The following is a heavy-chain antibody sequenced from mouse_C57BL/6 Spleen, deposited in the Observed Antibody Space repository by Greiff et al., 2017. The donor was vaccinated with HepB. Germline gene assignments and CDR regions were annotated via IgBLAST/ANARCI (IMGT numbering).Heavy chain of an antibody. CDR3: ARYMSYGRGGHWYFDV. CDR2: IRNKANGYTT. J-gene: IGHJ1*03. CDR1: GFTFTDYY. V-gene: IGHV7-3*01. Sequence: EVQLVESGGGLVQPGGSLSLSCAASGFTFTDYYMSWVRQPPGKALEWLGFIRNKANGYTTEYSASVKGRFTISRDNSQSILYLQMNALRAEDSATYYCARYMSYGRGGHWYFDVWGTGTTVTVSS. D-gene: IGHD1-1*01.